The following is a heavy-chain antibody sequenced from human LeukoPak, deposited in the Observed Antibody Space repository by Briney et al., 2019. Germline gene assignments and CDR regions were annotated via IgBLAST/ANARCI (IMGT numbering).Heavy chain of an antibody. CDR1: GGSISSYY. CDR3: ASAGRDFDY. Sequence: SETLSLTCTVSGGSISSYYWSWIRQPPGKGLEWIGYIYYSGSTNYNPSPKSRVTISVDTSKNQFSLKLSSVTAADTAVYYCASAGRDFDYWGQGTLVTVSS. J-gene: IGHJ4*02. V-gene: IGHV4-59*01. CDR2: IYYSGST.